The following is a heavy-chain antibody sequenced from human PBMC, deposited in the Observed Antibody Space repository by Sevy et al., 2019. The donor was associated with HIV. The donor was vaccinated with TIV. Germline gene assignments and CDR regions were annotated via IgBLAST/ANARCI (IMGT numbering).Heavy chain of an antibody. CDR2: ISGSGGST. CDR1: GFIFGTYA. J-gene: IGHJ6*02. V-gene: IGHV3-23*01. CDR3: AKGDRTFYGMDV. Sequence: GGSLRLSCAASGFIFGTYAMSWVRQAPGKGLEWVSAISGSGGSTYYAHSLKGRFTISRDNSKKKLYLQMNSLRAEDTAVYYCAKGDRTFYGMDVWGQGTTVTVSS.